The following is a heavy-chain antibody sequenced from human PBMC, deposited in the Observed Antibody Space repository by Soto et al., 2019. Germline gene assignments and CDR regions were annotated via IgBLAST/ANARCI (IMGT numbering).Heavy chain of an antibody. J-gene: IGHJ6*02. D-gene: IGHD3-3*01. CDR3: ARAPSGTIFGVTYYYYYGMDV. CDR1: GFTFSSYA. V-gene: IGHV3-30-3*01. Sequence: QVQLVESGGGVVQPGRSLRLSCAASGFTFSSYAMHWVRQAPGKGLEWVAVISYDGSNKYYADSVKGRFTISRDNSKNTLYLQMNSLRAEDTAVYYCARAPSGTIFGVTYYYYYGMDVWGQGTTVTVSS. CDR2: ISYDGSNK.